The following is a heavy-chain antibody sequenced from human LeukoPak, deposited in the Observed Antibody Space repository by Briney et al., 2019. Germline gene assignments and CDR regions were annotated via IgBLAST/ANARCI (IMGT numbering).Heavy chain of an antibody. CDR1: GFTFSSYN. J-gene: IGHJ5*02. Sequence: GGSLRLSCAASGFTFSSYNMNWVRQAPGKGLEWVSYISGSTNTIYYADSVKGRLTTSRDNAKNSLYLQMNSLRADDTAVYYCARVVTAAWDWFDPWGQGTLVTVSS. CDR3: ARVVTAAWDWFDP. V-gene: IGHV3-48*04. CDR2: ISGSTNTI. D-gene: IGHD2-2*01.